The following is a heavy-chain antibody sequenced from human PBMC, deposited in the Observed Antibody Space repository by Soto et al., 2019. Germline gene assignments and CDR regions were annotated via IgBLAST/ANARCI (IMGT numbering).Heavy chain of an antibody. CDR3: ARDLVVGSYYFDY. V-gene: IGHV3-21*01. CDR2: ISSSSSYI. J-gene: IGHJ4*02. CDR1: GFTFSSYS. D-gene: IGHD2-15*01. Sequence: GGSLRLSCAASGFTFSSYSMNWVRQAPGKGLEWVSSISSSSSYIYYADSVKGRFTISRDNAKNSLYLQMNSLRAEDTAVYYCARDLVVGSYYFDYWGQGTLVTVSS.